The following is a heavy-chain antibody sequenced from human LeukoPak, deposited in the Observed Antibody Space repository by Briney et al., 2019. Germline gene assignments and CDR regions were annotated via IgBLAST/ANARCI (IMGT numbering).Heavy chain of an antibody. CDR1: GFTFSSYW. V-gene: IGHV3-74*01. J-gene: IGHJ3*01. D-gene: IGHD1-26*01. Sequence: GGSLRLSCAASGFTFSSYWIHWVRQAPGKGLVWVSRINSDGSSTSYADSVKGRVTISRDNSKNTLYLQMNSLRAEDTAVYYCARERPRVGTTTRGAFDFWGQGTMVTVSS. CDR3: ARERPRVGTTTRGAFDF. CDR2: INSDGSST.